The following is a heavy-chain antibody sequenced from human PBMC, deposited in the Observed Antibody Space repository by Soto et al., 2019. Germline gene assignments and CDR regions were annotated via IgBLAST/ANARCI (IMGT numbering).Heavy chain of an antibody. D-gene: IGHD3-10*01. CDR1: GFTFDDYA. V-gene: IGHV3-9*01. CDR2: ISWNSGSI. Sequence: GGSLRLSCAASGFTFDDYAMHWVRQAPGKGLEWVSGISWNSGSIGYADSVKGRFTISRDNAKNSLYLQMNSLRAEDTALYYCAKDIGPVLSAYYFDYWGQGTLVTVSS. J-gene: IGHJ4*02. CDR3: AKDIGPVLSAYYFDY.